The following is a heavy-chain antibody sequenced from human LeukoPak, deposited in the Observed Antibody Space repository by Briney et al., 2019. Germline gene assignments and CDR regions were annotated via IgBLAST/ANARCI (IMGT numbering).Heavy chain of an antibody. CDR2: IGSSI. CDR3: ARXSSWSFGY. CDR1: GFTLSTYS. V-gene: IGHV3-48*01. J-gene: IGHJ4*02. D-gene: IGHD6-13*01. Sequence: GGSLRLSCAASGFTLSTYSMNWVRQAPGKGLEWVSYIGSSIYYADSVKGRFTISRDHAKNSLYLQMNSLRAEDTAVYYCARXSSWSFGYWGQGTLFTVSS.